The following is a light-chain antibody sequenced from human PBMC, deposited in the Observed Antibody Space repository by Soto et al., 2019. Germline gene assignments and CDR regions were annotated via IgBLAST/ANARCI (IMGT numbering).Light chain of an antibody. V-gene: IGLV2-11*01. CDR2: DVT. CDR1: NSDVGDYDY. Sequence: QSALTQPRSVSGSPGQSVTIFCTGTNSDVGDYDYVSWYQHHAGKAPKLLVYDVTKRPSGVPDRFSGSKSGNTASLTISGLQADDEADYYCCSYADNYTYVFGTGTKVTVL. J-gene: IGLJ1*01. CDR3: CSYADNYTYV.